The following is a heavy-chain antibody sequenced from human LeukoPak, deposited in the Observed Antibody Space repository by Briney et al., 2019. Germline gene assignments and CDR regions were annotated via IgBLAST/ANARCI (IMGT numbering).Heavy chain of an antibody. CDR3: ASGRGSYSPDY. V-gene: IGHV3-30*03. J-gene: IGHJ4*02. Sequence: GGSLRLSCAASGFTFSRYGMHWVRQAPGKGLEWVAVISYDGSNKYYGDSVKGRFTISRDNSKNSLYLQMTSLRAEDTAVYYCASGRGSYSPDYWGQGTLVTVSS. CDR2: ISYDGSNK. CDR1: GFTFSRYG. D-gene: IGHD1-26*01.